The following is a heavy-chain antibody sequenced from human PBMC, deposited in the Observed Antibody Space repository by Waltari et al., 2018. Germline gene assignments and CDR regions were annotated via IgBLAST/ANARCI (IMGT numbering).Heavy chain of an antibody. J-gene: IGHJ5*02. D-gene: IGHD3-10*01. CDR2: INHGGVT. Sequence: QVRLQEWGAGTLKPSQTLSLTCAVYGGSFSGYHWTWIRQPPGKGLEWLGEINHGGVTNCNPPCSSRLTILMDTSRKQFSLRLSSVTAADTAVYYCARGGVPDAYGSGSYYRNWFDPWGQGTLATVSS. CDR3: ARGGVPDAYGSGSYYRNWFDP. V-gene: IGHV4-34*01. CDR1: GGSFSGYH.